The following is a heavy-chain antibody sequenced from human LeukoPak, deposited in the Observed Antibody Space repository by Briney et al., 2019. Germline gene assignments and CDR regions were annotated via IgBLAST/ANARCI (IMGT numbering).Heavy chain of an antibody. D-gene: IGHD3-22*01. CDR2: IIPIFGIA. V-gene: IGHV1-69*04. CDR1: GGTFSSYA. CDR3: ARELDSSDRYYYYGMDV. Sequence: SVKVSCKASGGTFSSYAISWVRQAPGQGLEWMGRIIPIFGIANYAQKFQGRVTITADKSTSTAYMELSSLRSEDTAVYYRARELDSSDRYYYYGMDVWGQGTTVTVSS. J-gene: IGHJ6*02.